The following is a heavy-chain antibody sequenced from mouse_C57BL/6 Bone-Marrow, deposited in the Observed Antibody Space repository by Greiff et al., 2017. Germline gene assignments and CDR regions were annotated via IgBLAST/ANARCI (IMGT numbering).Heavy chain of an antibody. J-gene: IGHJ3*01. D-gene: IGHD1-1*01. CDR1: GYTFTSYW. CDR3: ARDGSSLDWFAY. V-gene: IGHV1-69*01. Sequence: QVQLQQPGAELVMPGASVKLSCKASGYTFTSYWMHWVKQRPGQGLEWIGEIDPSDSYTNYNQKFKGKSTLTVDKSSSTAYMQLSSLTSEASAVYYCARDGSSLDWFAYWGQGTLVTVSA. CDR2: IDPSDSYT.